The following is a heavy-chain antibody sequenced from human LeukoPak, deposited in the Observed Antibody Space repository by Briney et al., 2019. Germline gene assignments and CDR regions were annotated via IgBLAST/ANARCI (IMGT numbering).Heavy chain of an antibody. CDR1: GGSISSSSYY. J-gene: IGHJ4*02. D-gene: IGHD3-10*01. Sequence: SETLSLTCTVSGGSISSSSYYWGWLRQPPGKGLEWIGSIYYSGSTYYNPSLKSRVTISVDTSTNQFSLKLSSVTAADTAVYYCARGGGSGSYYWPLDYWGQGTLVTVSS. CDR3: ARGGGSGSYYWPLDY. V-gene: IGHV4-39*07. CDR2: IYYSGST.